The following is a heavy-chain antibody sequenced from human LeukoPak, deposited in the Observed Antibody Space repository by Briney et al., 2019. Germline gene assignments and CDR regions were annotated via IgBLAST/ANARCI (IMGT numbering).Heavy chain of an antibody. D-gene: IGHD2-15*01. V-gene: IGHV3-74*01. J-gene: IGHJ4*02. CDR3: ARELPFDY. Sequence: GGSLRLSCGASGFTFSNYWMHWVRQAPGKGLVWVSRIKSDGSRTDYADSVKGRFTISRDNAKNTLYLQMNSLRAEDTAVYYCARELPFDYWGQGTLVTVSS. CDR1: GFTFSNYW. CDR2: IKSDGSRT.